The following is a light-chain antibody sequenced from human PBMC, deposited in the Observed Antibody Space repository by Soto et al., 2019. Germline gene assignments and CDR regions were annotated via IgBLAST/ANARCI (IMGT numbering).Light chain of an antibody. J-gene: IGKJ3*01. V-gene: IGKV1-9*01. CDR1: QGISSY. CDR2: AAS. Sequence: IQLTQSPSSLSASVGDRVTITCRASQGISSYLAWYQQKPGKAPKLLIYAASTLQSGVPSRFSGSGSGTDFTLPISSLQPEDFETYYCQQLNSYPLPFGPGTKGDIK. CDR3: QQLNSYPLP.